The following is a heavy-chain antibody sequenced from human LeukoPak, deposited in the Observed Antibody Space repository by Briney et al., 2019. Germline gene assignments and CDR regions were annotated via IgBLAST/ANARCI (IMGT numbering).Heavy chain of an antibody. Sequence: ASVKVSFTASGGTFSSYAISWVRQAPGQGLEWMGGIIPIFGTANYAQKFQGRVTITADESTSTAYMELSSLRSEDTAVYYCARGSALLALSFDYWGQGTLVTVSS. CDR1: GGTFSSYA. D-gene: IGHD2-15*01. V-gene: IGHV1-69*01. CDR3: ARGSALLALSFDY. J-gene: IGHJ4*02. CDR2: IIPIFGTA.